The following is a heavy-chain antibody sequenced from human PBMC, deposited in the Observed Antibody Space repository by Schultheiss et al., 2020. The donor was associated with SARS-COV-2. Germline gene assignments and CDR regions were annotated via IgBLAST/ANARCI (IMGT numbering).Heavy chain of an antibody. CDR1: GFTFRSYG. D-gene: IGHD4-17*01. CDR3: ARSHYGDYADY. CDR2: IWYDGSYS. V-gene: IGHV3-33*01. Sequence: GGSLRLSCAASGFTFRSYGMHWVRQAPGKGLEWVAVIWYDGSYSYYADSVKGRFTISRDNSQNTLYLQMNSLTAEDTAVYYCARSHYGDYADYWGQGTLVTVSS. J-gene: IGHJ4*02.